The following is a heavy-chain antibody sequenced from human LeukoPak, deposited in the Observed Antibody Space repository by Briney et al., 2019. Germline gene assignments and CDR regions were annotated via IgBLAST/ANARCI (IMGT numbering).Heavy chain of an antibody. J-gene: IGHJ4*02. CDR1: GFNFSSYA. D-gene: IGHD3-10*01. CDR2: ISGSGGGT. V-gene: IGHV3-23*01. CDR3: AKDVESGRSADY. Sequence: GGSLRLSCAASGFNFSSYAMSWVRQAPGKGLEWVSTISGSGGGTYYADSVKGRFTLSRDNSMNTLYLQMNGLGAEDTAVYYCAKDVESGRSADYWGQGTLVTVSS.